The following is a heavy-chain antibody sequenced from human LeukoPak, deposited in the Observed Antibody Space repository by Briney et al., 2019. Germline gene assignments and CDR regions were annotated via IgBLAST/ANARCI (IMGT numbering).Heavy chain of an antibody. CDR1: GFTFDDYG. D-gene: IGHD3-16*02. J-gene: IGHJ4*02. CDR2: IKSKTDGGTT. CDR3: TTDVWGSYRLDY. V-gene: IGHV3-15*01. Sequence: PGGSLRLSCAASGFTFDDYGMSWVRQAPGKGLEWVGRIKSKTDGGTTDYAAPVKGRFTISRDDSKNTLYLQMNSLKTEDTAVYYCTTDVWGSYRLDYWGQGTLVTVSS.